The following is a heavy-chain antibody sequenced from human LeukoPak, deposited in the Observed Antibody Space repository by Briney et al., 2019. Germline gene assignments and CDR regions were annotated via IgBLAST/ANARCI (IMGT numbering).Heavy chain of an antibody. CDR1: GGPIRSYY. CDR2: MYYSGST. D-gene: IGHD4-23*01. Sequence: SETLSLTCSVSGGPIRSYYRSWIRQPPGKGLEWIGYMYYSGSTNYNPSLKSRVTMSVDTSKNQFSLRLSSVTAADTAVYYCARLPMAVTPHVDYWGQGILVTVSS. V-gene: IGHV4-59*01. CDR3: ARLPMAVTPHVDY. J-gene: IGHJ4*02.